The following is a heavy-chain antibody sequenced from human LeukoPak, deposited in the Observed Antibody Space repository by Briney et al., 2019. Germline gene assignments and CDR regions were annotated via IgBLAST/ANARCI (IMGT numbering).Heavy chain of an antibody. D-gene: IGHD2-15*01. Sequence: GRSLRLSCAASGFTFSSYGMHWVRQAPGKGLEWVAVISYDGSNKYYADSVKGRFTISRDNSKNTLYLQMNSLRAEDTAVHYCAKPIVVVAARGGFDYWGQGTLVTVSS. J-gene: IGHJ4*02. CDR3: AKPIVVVAARGGFDY. V-gene: IGHV3-30*18. CDR1: GFTFSSYG. CDR2: ISYDGSNK.